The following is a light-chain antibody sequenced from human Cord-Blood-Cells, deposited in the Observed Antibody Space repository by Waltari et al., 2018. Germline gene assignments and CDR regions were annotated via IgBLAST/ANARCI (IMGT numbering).Light chain of an antibody. Sequence: QSALTQPASASGYPGQSITLSCTGTSSDVGRYNLVSWYQQPPGKAPKLMIYEGSKRPSGVSNRFSGSKSGNTASLTISGLQAEDEADYYCCSYAGSSTFVFGTGTKVTVL. V-gene: IGLV2-23*01. CDR3: CSYAGSSTFV. J-gene: IGLJ1*01. CDR2: EGS. CDR1: SSDVGRYNL.